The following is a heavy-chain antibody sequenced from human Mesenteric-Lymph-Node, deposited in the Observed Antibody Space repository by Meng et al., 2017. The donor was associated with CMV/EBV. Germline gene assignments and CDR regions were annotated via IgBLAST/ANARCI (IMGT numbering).Heavy chain of an antibody. CDR3: AHTYYDFWSGYRRLGWFDP. CDR1: TSGVG. V-gene: IGHV2-5*01. D-gene: IGHD3-3*01. J-gene: IGHJ5*02. Sequence: TSGVGVGRIRQPPGKALEWLALIYWNDDKRYSPSLKSRLTITKDTSKNQVVLTMTNMDPVDTATYYCAHTYYDFWSGYRRLGWFDPWGQGTLVTVSS. CDR2: IYWNDDK.